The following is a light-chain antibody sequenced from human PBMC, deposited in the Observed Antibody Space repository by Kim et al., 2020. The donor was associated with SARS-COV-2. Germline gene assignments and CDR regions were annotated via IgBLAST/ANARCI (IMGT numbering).Light chain of an antibody. CDR1: QSVDSD. CDR2: GAT. Sequence: VSPGEKAPLPCRASQSVDSDIDWYQQKPGQAPRVLIYGATTRATGIPARVSVSGCGTEITLTIRRLQCEDFAIFICQQYDKWPRTFGGGTKVDIK. CDR3: QQYDKWPRT. V-gene: IGKV3-15*01. J-gene: IGKJ4*01.